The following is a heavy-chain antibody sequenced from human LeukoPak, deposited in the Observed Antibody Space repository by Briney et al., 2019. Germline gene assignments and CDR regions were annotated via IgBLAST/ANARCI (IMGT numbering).Heavy chain of an antibody. Sequence: SETLSLTCTVSGGSISSGGYYWSWLRQHPGKGLEWIGYIYYSGSTYYNPSLKSRVTISVDTSKNQFSLKLSSVTAADTAVYYCARVGPFYYFDYWGQGTLVTVSS. CDR1: GGSISSGGYY. J-gene: IGHJ4*02. V-gene: IGHV4-31*03. CDR2: IYYSGST. CDR3: ARVGPFYYFDY.